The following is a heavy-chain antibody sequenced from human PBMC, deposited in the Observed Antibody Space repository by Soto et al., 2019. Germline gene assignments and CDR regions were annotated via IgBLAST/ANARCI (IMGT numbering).Heavy chain of an antibody. CDR3: ARAGSSGYLDY. D-gene: IGHD3-22*01. V-gene: IGHV3-33*01. Sequence: GSLRLSCAASGFTFSSYGMHWVRQAPGKGLEWVAVIWYDGSNKYYADSVKGRFTISRDNSKNTLYLQMNSLRAEDTAVYYCARAGSSGYLDYWGQGTLVAVSS. CDR2: IWYDGSNK. CDR1: GFTFSSYG. J-gene: IGHJ4*02.